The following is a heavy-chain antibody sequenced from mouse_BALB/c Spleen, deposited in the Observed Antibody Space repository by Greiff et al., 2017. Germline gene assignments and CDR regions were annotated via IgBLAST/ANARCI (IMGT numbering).Heavy chain of an antibody. V-gene: IGHV1-15*01. CDR2: IDPETGGT. CDR1: GYTFTDYE. CDR3: ARSSGGREAY. J-gene: IGHJ3*01. D-gene: IGHD6-1*01. Sequence: VQLQQSGAELVRPGASVTLSCKASGYTFTDYEMHWVKQTPVHGLEWIGAIDPETGGTAYNQKFKGKATLTADKSSSTAYMELRSLTSEDSAVYYCARSSGGREAYWGQGTLVTVSA.